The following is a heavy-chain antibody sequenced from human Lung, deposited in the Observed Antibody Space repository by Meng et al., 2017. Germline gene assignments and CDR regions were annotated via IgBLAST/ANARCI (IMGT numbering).Heavy chain of an antibody. CDR2: IYNSGST. CDR3: ARGQKGYFDL. Sequence: QVPLQEPGQGLVKPSQTLSLTGTFSGGSISSSNYYWSWTRQPPGKGLEWSGHIYNSGSTYYNPSLKSRITISVDTSKNQFSLKLSSVTAADTAVYYCARGQKGYFDLWGRGTLVTVSS. CDR1: GGSISSSNYY. J-gene: IGHJ2*01. V-gene: IGHV4-30-4*01.